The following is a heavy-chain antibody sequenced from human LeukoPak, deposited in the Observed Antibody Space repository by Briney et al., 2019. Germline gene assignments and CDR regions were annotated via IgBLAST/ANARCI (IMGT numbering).Heavy chain of an antibody. Sequence: PSETLSLTCAVSGGSISGHYWSWIRQPPGQGLEGIGYVYYSGKTYYSSSLRSRVTISVDTSKNHFSLKLTSVTAADTAVYYCARLLDNDSSGDPDTFDMWGQGTMVTVSS. V-gene: IGHV4-59*11. CDR3: ARLLDNDSSGDPDTFDM. J-gene: IGHJ3*02. CDR1: GGSISGHY. CDR2: VYYSGKT. D-gene: IGHD3-22*01.